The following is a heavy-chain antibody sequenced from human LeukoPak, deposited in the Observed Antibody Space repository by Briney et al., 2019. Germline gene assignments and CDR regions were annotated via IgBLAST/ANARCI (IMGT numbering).Heavy chain of an antibody. CDR3: GRIFNIWGTFRNT. V-gene: IGHV3-11*04. CDR1: GFTFSDYY. Sequence: AGGSLRLSCAASGFTFSDYYMSWIRQAPGKGLEWVSYISSSGSTIYYADSVKGRFTISRDNANNSVSLHMTALRAEDTAIYYCGRIFNIWGTFRNTWGQGTQVTVSS. CDR2: ISSSGSTI. J-gene: IGHJ4*02. D-gene: IGHD3-16*02.